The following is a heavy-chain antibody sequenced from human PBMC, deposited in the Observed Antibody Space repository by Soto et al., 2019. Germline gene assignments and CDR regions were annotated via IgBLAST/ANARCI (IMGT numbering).Heavy chain of an antibody. Sequence: TLCVTGSLSGASIRSGYYYWSSIRQPPGKGLEWIGNIYYSGNTYYNPSLKSRLIISIGTSKKQFYLKVDSVTAADTAVYYCASSSLYGMDVWGQGTKVTVYS. J-gene: IGHJ6*02. V-gene: IGHV4-30-4*01. CDR3: ASSSLYGMDV. CDR1: GASIRSGYYY. CDR2: IYYSGNT.